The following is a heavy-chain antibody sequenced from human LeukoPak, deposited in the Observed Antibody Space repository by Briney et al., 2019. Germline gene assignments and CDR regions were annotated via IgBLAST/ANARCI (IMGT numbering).Heavy chain of an antibody. CDR3: ARDFWSGYGYFDS. CDR1: GVTMRGAGFY. CDR2: TYYSGTT. Sequence: SQTLSLTCTASGVTMRGAGFYWTWIRQRPGKGLEWIGYTYYSGTTYNNPSLESRVTISIDTSQSQFSLKMSSVTAADTAVYYCARDFWSGYGYFDSWGQGVLVTVSS. J-gene: IGHJ4*02. D-gene: IGHD3-3*01. V-gene: IGHV4-31*03.